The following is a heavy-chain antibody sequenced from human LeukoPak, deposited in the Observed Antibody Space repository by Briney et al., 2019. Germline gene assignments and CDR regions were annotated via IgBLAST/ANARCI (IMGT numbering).Heavy chain of an antibody. J-gene: IGHJ4*02. CDR1: GFTFSSYW. CDR3: ARGTGSYYSLGY. D-gene: IGHD1-26*01. CDR2: INSDESST. V-gene: IGHV3-74*01. Sequence: GGSLRLSCAASGFTFSSYWMHWVRQAPGKGLVGVSRINSDESSTSYADSVKDRFTISRDNAKNTLYLQMDSLRAEDTAMYYCARGTGSYYSLGYWGQGTLVTVSS.